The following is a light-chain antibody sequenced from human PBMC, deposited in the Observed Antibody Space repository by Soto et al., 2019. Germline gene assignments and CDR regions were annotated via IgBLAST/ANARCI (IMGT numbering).Light chain of an antibody. CDR2: GAS. Sequence: EIVMTQSPSTLSVSPGERATLSCRASQSVSSNLAWYQQKPGQAPRLLIYGASTRATGIPARFSGSGAGTEFTLTISSLQSEDFAVYYCQQDNSWPPLTFGGGTKVESK. CDR3: QQDNSWPPLT. V-gene: IGKV3D-15*01. CDR1: QSVSSN. J-gene: IGKJ4*01.